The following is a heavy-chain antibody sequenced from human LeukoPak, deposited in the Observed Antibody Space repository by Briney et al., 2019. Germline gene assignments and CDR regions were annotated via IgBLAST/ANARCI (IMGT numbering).Heavy chain of an antibody. V-gene: IGHV1-18*01. CDR2: ISAYNGNT. J-gene: IGHJ3*02. CDR3: ARDRQVGHDSSGYWSAFDI. Sequence: ASVKVSCKASGYTFTSYGISWVRQAPGQGLEWMGWISAYNGNTNYAQKLQGRVTMTTDTSTSTAYMELRSLRSDDTAVYYCARDRQVGHDSSGYWSAFDIWGQGTMVTVSS. D-gene: IGHD3-22*01. CDR1: GYTFTSYG.